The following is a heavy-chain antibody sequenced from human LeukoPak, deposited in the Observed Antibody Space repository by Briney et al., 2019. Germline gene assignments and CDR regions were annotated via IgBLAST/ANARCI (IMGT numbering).Heavy chain of an antibody. D-gene: IGHD3-9*01. CDR2: INNDGRST. Sequence: GGSLRLSCASSGFTSSFYWMHWVRQAPGKGLVWVSRINNDGRSTSYAGSVKGRFTISRDNAKNTLYLQMNSLRAEDTAVFYCAKDSLAGYLRGYFDDWGQGTQVTVSS. CDR3: AKDSLAGYLRGYFDD. J-gene: IGHJ4*02. CDR1: GFTSSFYW. V-gene: IGHV3-74*01.